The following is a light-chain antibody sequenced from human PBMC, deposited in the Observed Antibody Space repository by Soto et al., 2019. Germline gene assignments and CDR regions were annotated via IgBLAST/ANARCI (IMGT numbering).Light chain of an antibody. CDR2: GAF. Sequence: PGERATLSCRASPSVTNFLAWYQQKPGQAPRLLIYGAFNRATGIPARFSGSGSGTDFTLTISSLEPEDSAVYYCQQRNVWPPVTFGQGTRLQIK. CDR3: QQRNVWPPVT. V-gene: IGKV3-11*01. CDR1: PSVTNF. J-gene: IGKJ5*01.